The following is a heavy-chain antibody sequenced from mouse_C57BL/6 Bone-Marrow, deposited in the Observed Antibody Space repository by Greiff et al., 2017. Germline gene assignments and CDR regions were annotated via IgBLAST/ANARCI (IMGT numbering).Heavy chain of an antibody. Sequence: QVQLQQSGAELVKPGASVKMSCKASGYTFTSYCITWVKQRPGQGLEWIGGIYPGSGSTNYNEKFKSKATLTVDTSSSTAYMWLSSLTSEDSAVYNRAGVDEEYDDSWLAYWGQGTLVTVSA. D-gene: IGHD2-14*01. V-gene: IGHV1-55*01. CDR2: IYPGSGST. CDR1: GYTFTSYC. J-gene: IGHJ3*01. CDR3: AGVDEEYDDSWLAY.